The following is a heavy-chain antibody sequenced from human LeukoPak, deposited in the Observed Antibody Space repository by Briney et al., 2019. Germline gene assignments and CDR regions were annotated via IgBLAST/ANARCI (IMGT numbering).Heavy chain of an antibody. Sequence: PGGSLRLSCAASGFTFSDYYMSWIRQAPGKGLEWVSYISNSGSTIYYADSVKGRFTISRDNAKNSLYLQMNSLRAEDTAVYYCAKTAGFGYCSGGSCTGYAFDIWGQGTMVTVSS. CDR1: GFTFSDYY. D-gene: IGHD2-15*01. CDR3: AKTAGFGYCSGGSCTGYAFDI. CDR2: ISNSGSTI. V-gene: IGHV3-11*01. J-gene: IGHJ3*02.